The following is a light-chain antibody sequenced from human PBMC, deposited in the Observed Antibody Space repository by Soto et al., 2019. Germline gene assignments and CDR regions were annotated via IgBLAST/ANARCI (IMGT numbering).Light chain of an antibody. CDR2: YDN. J-gene: IGLJ1*01. CDR1: NSNIGSNT. Sequence: QSVLTQPRSASGTPGQRVTISCSGSNSNIGSNTVNWYQQLPGTAPKLLIYYDNLRPSGVPDRISGSKSGTSASLAISGLQSDDEADYYCAAWDDSLNGRVFGTGTNVTVL. CDR3: AAWDDSLNGRV. V-gene: IGLV1-44*01.